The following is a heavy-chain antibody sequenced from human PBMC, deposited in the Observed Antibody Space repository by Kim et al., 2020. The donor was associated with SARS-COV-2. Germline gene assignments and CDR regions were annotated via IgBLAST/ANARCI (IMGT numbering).Heavy chain of an antibody. Sequence: SVKVSCKASGGTFSSYAISWVRQAPGQGLEWMGRIIPILGIANYAQKFQGRVTITADKSTSTAYMELSSLRSEDTAVYYCARAQGQLLSWFDPWGQGTLVTVSS. V-gene: IGHV1-69*04. CDR2: IIPILGIA. CDR1: GGTFSSYA. CDR3: ARAQGQLLSWFDP. J-gene: IGHJ5*02. D-gene: IGHD2-2*01.